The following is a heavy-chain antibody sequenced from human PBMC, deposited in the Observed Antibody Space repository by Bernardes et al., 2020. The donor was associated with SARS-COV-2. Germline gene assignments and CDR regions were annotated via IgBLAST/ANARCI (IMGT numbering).Heavy chain of an antibody. V-gene: IGHV1-69*13. CDR3: ARVTDYVWGSYRNGFDY. CDR1: GGTFSSYA. CDR2: NIPIFGTA. D-gene: IGHD3-16*02. Sequence: SVKVSCKASGGTFSSYAISWVRQAPGQGLEWMGGNIPIFGTANYAQKFQGRVTITADESTSTAYMELSSLRSEDTAVYYCARVTDYVWGSYRNGFDYWGQGTLVTVSS. J-gene: IGHJ4*02.